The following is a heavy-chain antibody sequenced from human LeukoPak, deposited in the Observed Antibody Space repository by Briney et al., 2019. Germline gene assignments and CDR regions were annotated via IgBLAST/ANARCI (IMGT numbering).Heavy chain of an antibody. D-gene: IGHD6-6*01. CDR2: VIPIFGTV. Sequence: SVKVSCKASGGTFSSYAISWVRQAPGQGLEWMGGVIPIFGTVNYAQKFQGRVTITTDESTSTAYMELSSLRSEDTAVYYCARGGSSYTFDYWGQGTLVTVSS. CDR3: ARGGSSYTFDY. J-gene: IGHJ4*02. CDR1: GGTFSSYA. V-gene: IGHV1-69*05.